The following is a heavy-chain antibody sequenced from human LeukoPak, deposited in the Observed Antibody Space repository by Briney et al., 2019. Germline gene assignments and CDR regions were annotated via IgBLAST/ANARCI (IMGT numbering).Heavy chain of an antibody. Sequence: PGRSLRLSCAASGFTFSSYAMHWVRQAPGKGLEYVSAISSNGGSTYYADSVKGRFTISRDNSKNTLYLQMSSLRAEDTAVYYCVKDEGYSGYDRDYWGQGTLVTVSS. CDR1: GFTFSSYA. D-gene: IGHD5-12*01. V-gene: IGHV3-64D*09. J-gene: IGHJ4*02. CDR2: ISSNGGST. CDR3: VKDEGYSGYDRDY.